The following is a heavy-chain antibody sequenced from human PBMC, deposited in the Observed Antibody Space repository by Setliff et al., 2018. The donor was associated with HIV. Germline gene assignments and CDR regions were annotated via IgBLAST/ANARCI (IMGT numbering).Heavy chain of an antibody. D-gene: IGHD2-2*01. CDR3: ARLDCSSSSGFVDY. V-gene: IGHV4-30-2*01. J-gene: IGHJ4*02. CDR1: GDPIGRGNYY. CDR2: IYHVGGT. Sequence: PSETLSLTCTVSGDPIGRGNYYWTWIRQPPGRGLEWVGYIYHVGGTYYNPSLRSRVTISVDRSKNLFSLKLTSVTAADTAVYYCARLDCSSSSGFVDYWGQGTLVTVSS.